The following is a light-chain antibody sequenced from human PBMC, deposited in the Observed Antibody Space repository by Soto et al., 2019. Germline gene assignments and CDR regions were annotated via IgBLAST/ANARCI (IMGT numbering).Light chain of an antibody. CDR2: DVS. J-gene: IGLJ1*01. CDR3: CSYAGSYTYV. V-gene: IGLV2-11*01. Sequence: QSVLTQPRSVSGCPGQSVTISCTGTSSDVGGYNYVSWYQQHPGKAPKLMIYDVSKRPSGVPDRFSGSKSGNTASLTISGLQAEDEADYYCCSYAGSYTYVFGTGTKVPS. CDR1: SSDVGGYNY.